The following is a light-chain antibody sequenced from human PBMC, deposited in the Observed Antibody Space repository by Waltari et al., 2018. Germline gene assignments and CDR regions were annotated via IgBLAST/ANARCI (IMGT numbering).Light chain of an antibody. Sequence: SALTQPRSVSGSPGQSVTISCTGTTSAVGGYNYVSWYQHHPGKAPKLMIFDVTQRPSGVPDRFFGSKSANTASLTISGLQAEDEADYYCCSFAGTYTWVFGGGTKVTVL. CDR3: CSFAGTYTWV. CDR1: TSAVGGYNY. CDR2: DVT. V-gene: IGLV2-11*01. J-gene: IGLJ3*02.